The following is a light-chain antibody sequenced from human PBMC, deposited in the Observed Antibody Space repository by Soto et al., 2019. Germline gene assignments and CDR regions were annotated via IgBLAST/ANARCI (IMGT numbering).Light chain of an antibody. CDR1: SSNIGAGYD. Sequence: VLTQPPSVSGAPGQRVTISCTGSSSNIGAGYDVHWYQQLPGTAPKLLIYGNSNRPSGVPDRFSGSKSGTSASLAITGLQAEDEADYYCQSYDSSLSGSVFGGGTKVTVL. CDR3: QSYDSSLSGSV. CDR2: GNS. V-gene: IGLV1-40*01. J-gene: IGLJ2*01.